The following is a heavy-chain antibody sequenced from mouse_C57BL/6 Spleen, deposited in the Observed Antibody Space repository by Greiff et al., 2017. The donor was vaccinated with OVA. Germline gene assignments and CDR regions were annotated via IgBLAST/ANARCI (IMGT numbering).Heavy chain of an antibody. Sequence: EVKLQQSGPELVKPGASVKISCKASGYSFTGYYMNWVKQSPEKSLEWIGEINPSTGGTTYNQKFKAKATLTVDKSSSTAYMQLKSLTSEDSAVYYCARRRGDYDEDFDYWGQGTTLTVSS. CDR3: ARRRGDYDEDFDY. D-gene: IGHD2-4*01. CDR1: GYSFTGYY. V-gene: IGHV1-42*01. J-gene: IGHJ2*01. CDR2: INPSTGGT.